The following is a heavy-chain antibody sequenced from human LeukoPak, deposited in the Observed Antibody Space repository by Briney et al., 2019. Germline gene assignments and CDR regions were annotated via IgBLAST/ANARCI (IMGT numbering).Heavy chain of an antibody. J-gene: IGHJ4*02. CDR3: GRLSLPAVSGDFDY. Sequence: SETLSLTCTVSGGSFCTYYWSWIRQPAGKGLEWIGRIHSSGTTHYNPSLRSRVTLSIDTSKNQFSLKLSSVTAADTAVYYCGRLSLPAVSGDFDYWGQGTLVTVSS. CDR1: GGSFCTYY. D-gene: IGHD2-2*01. V-gene: IGHV4-4*07. CDR2: IHSSGTT.